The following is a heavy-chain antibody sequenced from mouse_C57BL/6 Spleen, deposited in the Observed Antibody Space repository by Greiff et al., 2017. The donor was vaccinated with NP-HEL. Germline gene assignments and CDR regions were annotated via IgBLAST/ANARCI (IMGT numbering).Heavy chain of an antibody. CDR3: AYGNYVHFDY. CDR2: IDPSDSET. J-gene: IGHJ2*01. Sequence: VQLHQPGAELVRPGSSVKLSCKASGYTFTSYWMHWVKQRPIQGLEWIGNIDPSDSETHYNQKFKDKATLTVDKSSSTAYMQLSSLTSEDSAVYYCAYGNYVHFDYWGQGTTLTVSS. D-gene: IGHD2-1*01. V-gene: IGHV1-52*01. CDR1: GYTFTSYW.